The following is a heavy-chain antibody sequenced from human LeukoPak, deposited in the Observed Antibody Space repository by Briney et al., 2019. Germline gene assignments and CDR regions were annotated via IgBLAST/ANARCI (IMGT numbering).Heavy chain of an antibody. V-gene: IGHV1-2*02. Sequence: ASVKVSCKASGYTFTGYYIHWVRQAPGQGLEWMRWINPDSGGTNYAQNFQGRVTMTRDTSISTAYMELNRLRSDDTAVYYCARVASAVYSDYWGQGTLVTVSS. CDR1: GYTFTGYY. CDR2: INPDSGGT. J-gene: IGHJ4*02. CDR3: ARVASAVYSDY.